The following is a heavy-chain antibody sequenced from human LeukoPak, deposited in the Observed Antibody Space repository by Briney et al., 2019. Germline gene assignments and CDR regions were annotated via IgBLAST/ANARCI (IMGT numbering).Heavy chain of an antibody. CDR2: ISSSSSYI. V-gene: IGHV3-21*01. J-gene: IGHJ6*03. CDR3: ARDSFRLHYYMDV. CDR1: GFTFSSYS. Sequence: KPGGSLRLSCAASGFTFSSYSMNWVRQAPGKGLEWVSSISSSSSYIYYADSVKGRFTISRDNAKNSLYLQMNSLRAEDTAVYYCARDSFRLHYYMDVWGKGTTVTVFS. D-gene: IGHD5-18*01.